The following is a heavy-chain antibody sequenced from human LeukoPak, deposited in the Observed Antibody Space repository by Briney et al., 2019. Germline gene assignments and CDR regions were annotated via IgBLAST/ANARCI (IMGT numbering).Heavy chain of an antibody. Sequence: GGSLTLSCAASGFAVSSNYMNWVRQAPGKGLEWVSVIYSDGRTYYADSVKGRFTISRDISKNTLFLQMTSLRAEDTAVYYCAKVKGWYGEGYFDYWGQGTLVTVSS. J-gene: IGHJ4*02. CDR1: GFAVSSNY. CDR2: IYSDGRT. V-gene: IGHV3-53*01. D-gene: IGHD3-10*01. CDR3: AKVKGWYGEGYFDY.